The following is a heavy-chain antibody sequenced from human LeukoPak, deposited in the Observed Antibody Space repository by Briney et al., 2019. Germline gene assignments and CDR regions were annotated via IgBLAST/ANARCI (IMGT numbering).Heavy chain of an antibody. CDR3: ARVPPYCYYGMDV. CDR2: IYSGGST. CDR1: GFTVSSNY. Sequence: GGSLRLSCAASGFTVSSNYMSWVRQAPGKGLEWVSVIYSGGSTYYADSVKGRFTISRDNSQNTLYLQMNSLRAEDTAVYYCARVPPYCYYGMDVWGQGTTVTVSS. J-gene: IGHJ6*02. V-gene: IGHV3-53*01.